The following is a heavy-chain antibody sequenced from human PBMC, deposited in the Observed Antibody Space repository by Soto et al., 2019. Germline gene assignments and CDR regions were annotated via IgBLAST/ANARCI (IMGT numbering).Heavy chain of an antibody. CDR2: IWYDGRNK. D-gene: IGHD6-6*01. CDR1: GFTFSSYG. Sequence: WGSLRLSCAAPGFTFSSYGMHWVRQAPGKGLGWVAVIWYDGRNKYYADSVKGRFTISRDNSKNTLYLQMNSLRAEDTAVYYCARSPFSSSSGRVYYYGMDFGGPGTRVTVSS. V-gene: IGHV3-33*01. CDR3: ARSPFSSSSGRVYYYGMDF. J-gene: IGHJ6*01.